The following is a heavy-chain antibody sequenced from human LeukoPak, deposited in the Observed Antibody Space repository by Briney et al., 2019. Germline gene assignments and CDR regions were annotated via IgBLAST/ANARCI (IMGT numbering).Heavy chain of an antibody. V-gene: IGHV4-59*08. CDR1: GGSISSYY. J-gene: IGHJ4*02. Sequence: PSETLSLTCTVSGGSISSYYWSWIRQPPGKGLEWIGYIYYSGSTNYNPSLKSRVTISVDTSKNQFSLKLSSVTAADTAVYYFARHGRDGYNFDYWGQGTLVTVSS. CDR2: IYYSGST. CDR3: ARHGRDGYNFDY. D-gene: IGHD5-24*01.